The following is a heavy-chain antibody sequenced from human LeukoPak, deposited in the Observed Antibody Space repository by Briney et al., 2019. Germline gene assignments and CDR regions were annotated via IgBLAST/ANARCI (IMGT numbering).Heavy chain of an antibody. CDR2: ISSSGSTI. CDR3: ARDPGGVTSFDY. J-gene: IGHJ4*02. CDR1: GFTFNTYA. V-gene: IGHV3-48*03. Sequence: GGSLRLSCAPSGFTFNTYAMNWVRQAPGKGLEWVSYISSSGSTIYYADSVKGRFTISRDNAKNSLYLQMNSLRAEDTAVYYCARDPGGVTSFDYWGQGTLVTVSS. D-gene: IGHD4-17*01.